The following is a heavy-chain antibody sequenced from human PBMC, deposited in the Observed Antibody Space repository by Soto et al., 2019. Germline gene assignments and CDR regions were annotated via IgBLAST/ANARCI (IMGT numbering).Heavy chain of an antibody. CDR1: GYSLTSYW. CDR2: IYPGDSDT. V-gene: IGHV5-51*01. CDR3: ASQNYYDSSGAFDY. D-gene: IGHD3-22*01. Sequence: GESLKISCKGSGYSLTSYWIGWVRQMPGKGLEWMGIIYPGDSDTRYSPSFQGQVIISADKSISTAYLQWSSLKASDTAMYYCASQNYYDSSGAFDYWGQGTLVTVSS. J-gene: IGHJ4*02.